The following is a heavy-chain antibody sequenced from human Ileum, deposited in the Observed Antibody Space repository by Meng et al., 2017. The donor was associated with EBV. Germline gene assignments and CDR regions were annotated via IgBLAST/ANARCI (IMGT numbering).Heavy chain of an antibody. CDR2: IYHSGST. Sequence: QVQRRGSGPVLVRPSGTLSRTCAVSGDSISSNNWWSWVRQPPGKGLEWIGEIYHSGSTNYNPSFKSRVTMSVDKSKNQISLNLSSVTAADTAVYYCASGRDYAWHSWGRGTLVTVSS. CDR3: ASGRDYAWHS. CDR1: GDSISSNNW. V-gene: IGHV4-4*02. J-gene: IGHJ4*02. D-gene: IGHD4-17*01.